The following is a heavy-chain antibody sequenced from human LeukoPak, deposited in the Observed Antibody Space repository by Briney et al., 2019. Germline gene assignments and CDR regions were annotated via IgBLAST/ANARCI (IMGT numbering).Heavy chain of an antibody. CDR1: GYTFTSYG. CDR2: ISAYNGNT. Sequence: GASVKVSCKAPGYTFTSYGISWVRQAPGQGLEWMGWISAYNGNTNYAQKLQGRVTMTTDTSTSTAYMELRSLRSDDTAVYYCARDGPDIVATIGAFDIWGQGTMVTVSS. V-gene: IGHV1-18*01. CDR3: ARDGPDIVATIGAFDI. J-gene: IGHJ3*02. D-gene: IGHD5-12*01.